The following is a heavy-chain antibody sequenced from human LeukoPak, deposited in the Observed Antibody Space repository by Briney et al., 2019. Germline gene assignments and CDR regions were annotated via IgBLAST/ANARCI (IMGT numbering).Heavy chain of an antibody. CDR3: AQQWLDYFDY. D-gene: IGHD6-19*01. J-gene: IGHJ4*02. V-gene: IGHV1-2*02. Sequence: GASVKVSCKASGYTFTSYYMHWVRQAPGQGLEWMGIINPSGGSTNYAQKFQGRVTMTRDTSISTAYMELSRLRSDDTAVYYCAQQWLDYFDYWGQGTLVTVSS. CDR1: GYTFTSYY. CDR2: INPSGGST.